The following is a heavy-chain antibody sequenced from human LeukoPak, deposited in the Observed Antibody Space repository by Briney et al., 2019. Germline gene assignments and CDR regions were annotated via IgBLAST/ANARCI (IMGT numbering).Heavy chain of an antibody. V-gene: IGHV3-7*01. CDR3: ARDSGWYAFHV. CDR2: IKRDGTEK. CDR1: GFSISSHW. Sequence: GGSLRLSCIASGFSISSHWMTWVRQAPGKGLEWVAHIKRDGTEKSYVDSVKGRFTISRDNPKNSLYLQMDSLRAEDTAVYYCARDSGWYAFHVWGQGTMVTVSS. D-gene: IGHD6-19*01. J-gene: IGHJ3*01.